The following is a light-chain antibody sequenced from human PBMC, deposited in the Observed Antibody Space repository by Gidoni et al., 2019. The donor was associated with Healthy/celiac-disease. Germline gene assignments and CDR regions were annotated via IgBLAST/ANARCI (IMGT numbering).Light chain of an antibody. CDR1: KLGDKY. Sequence: SYELTQPPSVSVSPGQTASITCSGDKLGDKYACWYQQKPGQSPVLVIYQDSKRPSGIPERFSGSNSGNTATLTISGIQAMDEADYYCQAWDSRTVVFGGGTKLTVL. J-gene: IGLJ2*01. CDR2: QDS. CDR3: QAWDSRTVV. V-gene: IGLV3-1*01.